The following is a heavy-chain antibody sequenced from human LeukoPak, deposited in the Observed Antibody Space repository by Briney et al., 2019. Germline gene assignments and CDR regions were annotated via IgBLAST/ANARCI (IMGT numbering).Heavy chain of an antibody. CDR1: GFTFSSYS. CDR2: ISSSSSYI. Sequence: GGSLRLSCAASGFTFSSYSMNWVRQAPGKGLEWVSSISSSSSYIYYADSVKGRFTISRDNAKNSLYLQRNSLRAEDTAVYYCARDLDSSGYYEVDYWGQGTLVTVSS. V-gene: IGHV3-21*01. CDR3: ARDLDSSGYYEVDY. D-gene: IGHD3-22*01. J-gene: IGHJ4*02.